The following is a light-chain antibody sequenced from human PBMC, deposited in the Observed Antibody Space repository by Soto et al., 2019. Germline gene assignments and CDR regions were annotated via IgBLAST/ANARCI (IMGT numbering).Light chain of an antibody. V-gene: IGLV3-21*04. CDR2: YDS. CDR3: QVWDSSSDHVV. Sequence: ELTQPPSVSVAPGKTARITCGGNNIGSKSVHWYQQKPGQAPVLVISYDSDRPSGIPERFSGSNSGSTATLTISRVEAGDEADYYCQVWDSSSDHVVFGGGTKVTVL. J-gene: IGLJ2*01. CDR1: NIGSKS.